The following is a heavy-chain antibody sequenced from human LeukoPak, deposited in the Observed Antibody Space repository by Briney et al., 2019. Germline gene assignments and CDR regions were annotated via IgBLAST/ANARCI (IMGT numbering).Heavy chain of an antibody. Sequence: SETLSLTCTVSGGSISSYYWSWIRQPPGKGLEWIGYIYYSGSTNYNPSLKSRVTISVDMSKNQFSLKLSSGTAADAAVYYCARDPTYRYWGQGTLVTVSS. CDR2: IYYSGST. J-gene: IGHJ4*02. CDR3: ARDPTYRY. V-gene: IGHV4-59*01. CDR1: GGSISSYY.